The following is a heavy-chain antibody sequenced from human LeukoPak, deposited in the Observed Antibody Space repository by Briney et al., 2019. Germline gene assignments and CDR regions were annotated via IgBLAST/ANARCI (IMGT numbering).Heavy chain of an antibody. CDR2: IGPTGTDR. CDR1: GFTFSSCG. D-gene: IGHD1-14*01. V-gene: IGHV3-21*01. Sequence: GGSLRLSCAASGFTFSSCGFNWVRQAPGKGLEWVSSIGPTGTDRYYADSVRGRFTISRDNAKNSMYLQMDSLRDEDTAVYYCATETIGRHYDYWGQGTLLTVFS. J-gene: IGHJ4*02. CDR3: ATETIGRHYDY.